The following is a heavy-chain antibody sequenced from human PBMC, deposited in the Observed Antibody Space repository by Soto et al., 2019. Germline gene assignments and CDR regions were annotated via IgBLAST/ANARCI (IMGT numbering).Heavy chain of an antibody. CDR2: AIPNLGVV. CDR3: ARDSVGAYALGDF. Sequence: QVQVVQSGAEVKKPGSSVKVSCKASGGYYRSYTITWVRRAPGQGLEWMGRAIPNLGVVNYAQKFHGKVTFTADKSTRTVYMELSSLRSDDSAVYYCARDSVGAYALGDFWGQGTVVTVSS. J-gene: IGHJ4*01. V-gene: IGHV1-69*02. CDR1: GGYYRSYT. D-gene: IGHD4-17*01.